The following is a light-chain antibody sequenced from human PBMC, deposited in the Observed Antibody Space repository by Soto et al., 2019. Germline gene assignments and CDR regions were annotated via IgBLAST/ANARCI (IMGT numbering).Light chain of an antibody. Sequence: ERVRAQSPATLSVSPGERAPLSCRASQSVSSYLAWYQQKPGQAPRLLIYDASNRATGIPARFSGSGSGTDFTLTISSLEPEDFAVYYCQLYGTSPPFGQGTRLAIK. CDR2: DAS. CDR3: QLYGTSPP. J-gene: IGKJ5*01. V-gene: IGKV3-11*01. CDR1: QSVSSY.